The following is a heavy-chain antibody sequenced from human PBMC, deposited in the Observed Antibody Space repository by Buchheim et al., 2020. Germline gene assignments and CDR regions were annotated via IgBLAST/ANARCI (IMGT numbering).Heavy chain of an antibody. D-gene: IGHD2-21*02. CDR3: SRRGMTVVDY. CDR1: GGSISSSNRF. V-gene: IGHV4-39*01. J-gene: IGHJ4*02. Sequence: QLQLQESGPGLVKPSETLSLTCTVSGGSISSSNRFWGWIRQSPGKGLEWIGGVHYGWGTYYNPSLPSRGTVSVDTSKNQFSLKLSSVSAADTAIYYCSRRGMTVVDYWGQGTL. CDR2: VHYGWGT.